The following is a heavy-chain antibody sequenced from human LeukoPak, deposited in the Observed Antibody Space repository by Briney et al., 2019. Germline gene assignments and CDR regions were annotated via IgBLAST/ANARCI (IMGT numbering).Heavy chain of an antibody. CDR1: GGSISSYY. J-gene: IGHJ4*02. Sequence: ETLSLTCTVSGGSISSYYWSWIRQPPGKGLEWVANIKQDGSEKYYVDSVKGRFTISRDNAKNSLYLQMKSLKSEDTAMYYCTTEEWLLGAYFDDWGQGTLVTVSS. V-gene: IGHV3-7*03. CDR3: TTEEWLLGAYFDD. CDR2: IKQDGSEK. D-gene: IGHD3-16*01.